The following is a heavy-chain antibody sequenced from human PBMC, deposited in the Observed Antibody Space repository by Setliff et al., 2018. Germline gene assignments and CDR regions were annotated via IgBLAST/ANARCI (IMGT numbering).Heavy chain of an antibody. V-gene: IGHV1-18*01. CDR1: GYSFAESI. Sequence: ASVKVSCKASGYSFAESIVSWVRQAPGQGLEWMGWISAYNGHTYSAQKFQARVTLTTDTSTNMAYMELRGLRSDDTAIYYCSRLVRYCTTTTCQSVPGAEVWGQGTLVTVSS. CDR2: ISAYNGHT. D-gene: IGHD2-8*01. J-gene: IGHJ4*02. CDR3: SRLVRYCTTTTCQSVPGAEV.